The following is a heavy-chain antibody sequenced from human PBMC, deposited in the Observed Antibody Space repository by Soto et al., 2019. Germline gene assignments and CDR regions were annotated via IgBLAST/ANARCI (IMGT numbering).Heavy chain of an antibody. CDR2: IYHSGST. CDR1: GYSISSGYY. Sequence: SETRSLTCAVSGYSISSGYYLGWIRQPPGKGLEWIGSIYHSGSTYYNPSLKSRVTISVDTSKNQFSLKLSSVTAADTAVYYCARGNGRVGYFDYWGQGTLVTVSS. V-gene: IGHV4-38-2*01. CDR3: ARGNGRVGYFDY. J-gene: IGHJ4*02.